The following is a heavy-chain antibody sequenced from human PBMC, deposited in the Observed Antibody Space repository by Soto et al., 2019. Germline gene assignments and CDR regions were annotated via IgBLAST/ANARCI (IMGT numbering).Heavy chain of an antibody. D-gene: IGHD3-22*01. Sequence: SETLSLACTVSGGSISSGSYSWSWIRQPPGKGLEWIGYIFHGGTTYYNPSLKSRVTISVDRSKSQFSLRLSSVTASDTAMYYCARGPYDSTGYFSAFDIWGQGTMVTVSS. V-gene: IGHV4-30-2*01. J-gene: IGHJ3*02. CDR2: IFHGGTT. CDR1: GGSISSGSYS. CDR3: ARGPYDSTGYFSAFDI.